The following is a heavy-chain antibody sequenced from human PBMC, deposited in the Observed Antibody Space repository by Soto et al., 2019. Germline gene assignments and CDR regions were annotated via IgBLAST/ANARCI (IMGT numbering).Heavy chain of an antibody. D-gene: IGHD3-22*01. Sequence: EVQLVESGGGLVQPGGSLRLSCAASGFTFSSYWMSWVRQAPGKGLEWVANIKQDGSEKYYVDSVKGRFTISRDNAKNSLYLQMNSLRAEDTAVYYCARDGWGYYYDSSGYFWGQGTLVTVSS. CDR3: ARDGWGYYYDSSGYF. J-gene: IGHJ4*02. CDR2: IKQDGSEK. CDR1: GFTFSSYW. V-gene: IGHV3-7*01.